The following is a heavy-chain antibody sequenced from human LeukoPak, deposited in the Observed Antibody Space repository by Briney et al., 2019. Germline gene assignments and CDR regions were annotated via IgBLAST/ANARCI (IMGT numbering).Heavy chain of an antibody. Sequence: GGSLRLSCAASGFTFSNAWMSWVRQAPGKGLEWVGRIKSKTDGGTTDYAAPVKGRFTISRDDSKNTLYLQMNSLKTEDTAVYYCTTALPLRQYDFWSGFQRLGDYFDYWGQGTLVTDSS. CDR2: IKSKTDGGTT. CDR3: TTALPLRQYDFWSGFQRLGDYFDY. CDR1: GFTFSNAW. J-gene: IGHJ4*02. D-gene: IGHD3-3*01. V-gene: IGHV3-15*01.